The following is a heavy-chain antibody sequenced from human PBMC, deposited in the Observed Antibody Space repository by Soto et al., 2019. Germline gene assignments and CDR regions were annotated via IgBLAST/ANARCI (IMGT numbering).Heavy chain of an antibody. CDR3: ARVVGVVPAAMRLNWFDP. D-gene: IGHD2-2*01. CDR1: GYTFTSYG. V-gene: IGHV1-18*04. CDR2: ISAYNGNT. Sequence: ASVKVSCKASGYTFTSYGISWVRQAPGQGLEWMGWISAYNGNTDYAQKLQGRVTMTTDTSTSTAYMELRSLRSDDTAVYYCARVVGVVPAAMRLNWFDPWGQGTLVTVSS. J-gene: IGHJ5*02.